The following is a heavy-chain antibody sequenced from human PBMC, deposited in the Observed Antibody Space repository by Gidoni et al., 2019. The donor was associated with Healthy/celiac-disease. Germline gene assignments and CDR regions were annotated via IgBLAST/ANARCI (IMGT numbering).Heavy chain of an antibody. CDR2: IWYDGSNK. D-gene: IGHD1-26*01. CDR3: ARDLLGAETYYYYGMDV. CDR1: GFTFSSYG. V-gene: IGHV3-33*01. Sequence: QVQLVESGGGVVQSGRSLRLSCAASGFTFSSYGMHWVRQAPGKGREWVAVIWYDGSNKYYADSVKCRFTISRDNSKNTLYLQMNSLRAEDTAVYYCARDLLGAETYYYYGMDVWGQGTTVTVS. J-gene: IGHJ6*02.